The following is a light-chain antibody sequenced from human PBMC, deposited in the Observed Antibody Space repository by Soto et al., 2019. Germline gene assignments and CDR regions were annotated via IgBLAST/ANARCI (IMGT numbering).Light chain of an antibody. Sequence: QAVVTQEPSLTVSPGGTVTITCGSSTGAVTSGHYPYWFQQKPGQAPRTLIYDTSKKHSWTPARFSGSLLGGKAALTLSGAQPEDEAEYYCLLSYSGPVFGGGTKLTVL. J-gene: IGLJ2*01. CDR1: TGAVTSGHY. CDR2: DTS. V-gene: IGLV7-46*01. CDR3: LLSYSGPV.